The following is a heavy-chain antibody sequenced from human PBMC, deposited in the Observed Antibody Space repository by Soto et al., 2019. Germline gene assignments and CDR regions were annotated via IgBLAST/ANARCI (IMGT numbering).Heavy chain of an antibody. V-gene: IGHV3-23*01. CDR1: GFTFSSYA. D-gene: IGHD2-21*02. J-gene: IGHJ3*02. Sequence: EVQLLESGGGLVQPGGSLRLSCAASGFTFSSYAMSWVRQAPGKGLEWVSAISGSGGSTYYADSVKGRFTISRDNSKNTLYLQMNSLRAEDTAVYYCAREGRPDYCGGDCYSGAFDIWGQGTMVTVSS. CDR2: ISGSGGST. CDR3: AREGRPDYCGGDCYSGAFDI.